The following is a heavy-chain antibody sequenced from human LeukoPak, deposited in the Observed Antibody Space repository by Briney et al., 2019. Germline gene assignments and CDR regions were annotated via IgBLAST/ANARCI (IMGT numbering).Heavy chain of an antibody. CDR3: ARRYSGSYYDLDY. D-gene: IGHD1-26*01. CDR2: INSDGSST. J-gene: IGHJ4*02. V-gene: IGHV3-74*01. CDR1: GFTFSSYW. Sequence: PGGSLRLSCAASGFTFSSYWMHWVRQAPGKGLVWVSRINSDGSSTSYADSVKGRFTISRDNAKNTLYLQMNSLRAEDTAVYYCARRYSGSYYDLDYWGQGTLVTVSS.